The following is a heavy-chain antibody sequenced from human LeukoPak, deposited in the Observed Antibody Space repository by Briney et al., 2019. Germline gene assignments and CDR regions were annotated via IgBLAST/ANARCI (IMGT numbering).Heavy chain of an antibody. CDR3: ARGRRKSRGYSYGYGAQYFDY. CDR1: GGSFSGYY. CDR2: INHSGST. J-gene: IGHJ4*02. V-gene: IGHV4-34*01. D-gene: IGHD5-18*01. Sequence: SETLSLTCAVYGGSFSGYYWSWIRQPPGKGLEWIGEINHSGSTNYNPSLKSRVTISVDTSKNQFSLKLSSVTAAYTAVYYCARGRRKSRGYSYGYGAQYFDYWGQGTLVTVSS.